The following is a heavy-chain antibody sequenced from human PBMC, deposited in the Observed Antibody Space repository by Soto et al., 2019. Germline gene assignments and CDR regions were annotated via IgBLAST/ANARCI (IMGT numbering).Heavy chain of an antibody. V-gene: IGHV5-10-1*01. D-gene: IGHD3-16*01. Sequence: EVQLVQSGAEVKKSGESLRISCKASGYSFTSYWITWVRQMPGKGLEWMGRIDPIGSYTKYSPSFQGHVTISADKSIITAYLQWNSLKASDTATYYCARTIMITLVRGSRTEEGFDPWGQGTLVTVSS. CDR2: IDPIGSYT. CDR3: ARTIMITLVRGSRTEEGFDP. J-gene: IGHJ5*02. CDR1: GYSFTSYW.